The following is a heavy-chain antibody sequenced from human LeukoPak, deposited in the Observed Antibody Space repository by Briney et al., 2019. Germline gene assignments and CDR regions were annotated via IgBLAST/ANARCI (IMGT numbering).Heavy chain of an antibody. Sequence: GGSLRLSCAASGFTFSTYSMNWVRQAPGKGLEWVSTITSSSAYIYYADSVKGRFTISRDNAKNSPYLQMNSLRAEDTAVYYCARDLFGSGSFYGFWGQGTLVTVSS. V-gene: IGHV3-21*06. D-gene: IGHD3-10*01. CDR3: ARDLFGSGSFYGF. CDR2: ITSSSAYI. CDR1: GFTFSTYS. J-gene: IGHJ4*02.